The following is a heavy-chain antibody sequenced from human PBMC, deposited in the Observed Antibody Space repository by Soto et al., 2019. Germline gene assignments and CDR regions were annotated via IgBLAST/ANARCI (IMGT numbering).Heavy chain of an antibody. CDR1: GYTFTGYY. J-gene: IGHJ3*02. CDR2: INPNSGGT. CDR3: VRARFSQRFMEWFTHESGAFDI. D-gene: IGHD3-3*01. Sequence: QVQLVQSGAEVKKPGASVKVSCMGSGYTFTGYYMHWVRQAPGQGLEWMGWINPNSGGTNYAQKVQGWVTMNRDTSVSTAYMELCRLRSDDAAVYYCVRARFSQRFMEWFTHESGAFDIWGQVTMVTVSS. V-gene: IGHV1-2*04.